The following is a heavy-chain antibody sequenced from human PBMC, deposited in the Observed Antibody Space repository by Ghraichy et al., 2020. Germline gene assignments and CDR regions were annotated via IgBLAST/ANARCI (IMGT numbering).Heavy chain of an antibody. J-gene: IGHJ4*02. CDR1: GGSISSYY. D-gene: IGHD3-9*01. Sequence: SETLSLTCTVSGGSISSYYWSWIRQAPGKGLEWIGYIHYSGTTSYSPSLKSRVTLSVDTSKNQFSLKLTSVTSADTAVYYCATTLFWGQGILATVSS. CDR3: ATTLF. CDR2: IHYSGTT. V-gene: IGHV4-59*01.